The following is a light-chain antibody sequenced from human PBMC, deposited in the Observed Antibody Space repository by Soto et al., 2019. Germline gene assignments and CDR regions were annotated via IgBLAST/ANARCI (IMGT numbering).Light chain of an antibody. CDR1: QGITND. V-gene: IGKV1-6*01. CDR2: GAS. J-gene: IGKJ5*01. CDR3: QQYENLPT. Sequence: AIHMTQSPSSLSATVGDRVTITCRASQGITNDLGWYQEKSGKAPKLLIYGASTLQSGVPSRFSGSGSGTDFTLTISSLQPEDFATYYCQQYENLPTFGQGTLLEIK.